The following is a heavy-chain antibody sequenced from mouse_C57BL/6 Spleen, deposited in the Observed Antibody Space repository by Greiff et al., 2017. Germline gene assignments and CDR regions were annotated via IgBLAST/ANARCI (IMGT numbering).Heavy chain of an antibody. CDR1: GYTFTSYG. CDR3: ARLRGSSPYAMDY. J-gene: IGHJ4*01. D-gene: IGHD1-1*01. Sequence: VQLQESGAELARPGASVKLSCKASGYTFTSYGISWVKQRTGQGLEWIGEIYPRSGNTYYNEKFKGKATLTADKSSSTAYMELRSLTSEDSAVYFCARLRGSSPYAMDYWGQGTSVTVSS. V-gene: IGHV1-81*01. CDR2: IYPRSGNT.